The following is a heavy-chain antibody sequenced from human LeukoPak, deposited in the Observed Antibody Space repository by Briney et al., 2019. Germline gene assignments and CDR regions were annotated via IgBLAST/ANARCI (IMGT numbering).Heavy chain of an antibody. CDR3: ATERPDTSGSKIDY. Sequence: GGSLGLSCAASGFIFSNYAMHWVRQAPGKGPEWVAFIRYDGTNKCYADSVKGRFTISRDNSKNTLYLQVNSLRAEDTAVYYCATERPDTSGSKIDYWGQGTLVIVSS. CDR2: IRYDGTNK. D-gene: IGHD3-22*01. V-gene: IGHV3-30*02. CDR1: GFIFSNYA. J-gene: IGHJ4*02.